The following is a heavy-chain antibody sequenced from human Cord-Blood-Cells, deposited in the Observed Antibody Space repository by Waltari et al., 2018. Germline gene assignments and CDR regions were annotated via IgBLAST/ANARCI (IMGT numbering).Heavy chain of an antibody. J-gene: IGHJ6*02. CDR3: ARGPPEWEHYYGMDV. CDR1: GGSISSGGYY. Sequence: QVQLQESGPGLVKPSQTLSLTCTVSGGSISSGGYYWSLLSQHPGKGLEGMGYIYYSGSTYYNPSLKSRVTISVDTSKNQFSLKLSSVTAADTAVYYCARGPPEWEHYYGMDVWGQGTTVTVSS. V-gene: IGHV4-31*03. D-gene: IGHD1-26*01. CDR2: IYYSGST.